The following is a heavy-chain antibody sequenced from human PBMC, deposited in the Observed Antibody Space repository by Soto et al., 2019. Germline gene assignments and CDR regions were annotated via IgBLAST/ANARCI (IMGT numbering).Heavy chain of an antibody. D-gene: IGHD3-22*01. CDR1: GGSFSGYY. J-gene: IGHJ3*02. V-gene: IGHV4-34*01. CDR2: INHSGST. CDR3: ARGIMIVVVTRADAFDI. Sequence: SETLSLTCAVYGGSFSGYYWSWIRQPPGKGLEWIGEINHSGSTNYNPSLKSRVTISVDTSKNQFSLKLSSVTAADTAVYYCARGIMIVVVTRADAFDIWGQGTMVTVS.